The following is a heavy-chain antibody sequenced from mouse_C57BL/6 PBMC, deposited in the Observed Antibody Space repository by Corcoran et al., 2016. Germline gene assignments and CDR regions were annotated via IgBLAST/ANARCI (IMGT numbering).Heavy chain of an antibody. Sequence: EVQLQQSGPELVKPGASVKISCKASGYTFTDYYMNWVKQSHGKSLEWIGDINPNNGGTSYNQKFKGKATLTVDKSSSTAYMELRSLTSEDSAVYYCARSYYGSSGNFDYWGEVTTLIFSS. V-gene: IGHV1-26*01. CDR2: INPNNGGT. CDR3: ARSYYGSSGNFDY. D-gene: IGHD1-1*01. J-gene: IGHJ2*01. CDR1: GYTFTDYY.